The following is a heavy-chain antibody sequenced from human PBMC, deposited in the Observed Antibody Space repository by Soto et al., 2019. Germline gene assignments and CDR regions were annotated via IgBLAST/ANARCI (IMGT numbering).Heavy chain of an antibody. J-gene: IGHJ5*02. CDR2: ISAYNGNT. CDR1: GYSFSFYG. D-gene: IGHD5-12*01. V-gene: IGHV1-18*01. Sequence: GASVKVSCKASGYSFSFYGINWVRQAPGQGLEWMGWISAYNGNTNYAQKLQGRVTMTTDTSTSTAYMELRSLRSDDTAVYYCARASRRDGYNTWGQGTLVTVSS. CDR3: ARASRRDGYNT.